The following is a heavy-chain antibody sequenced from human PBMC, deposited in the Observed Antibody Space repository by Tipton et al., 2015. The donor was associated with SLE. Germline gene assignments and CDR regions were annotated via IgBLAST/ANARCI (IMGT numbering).Heavy chain of an antibody. Sequence: TLSLTCTVSGGSISSGGYYWSWIRQHPGKGLEWIGYIYYSGSTNYNPSLKSRVTISVDTSKNQFSLKLSSVTAADTAVYYCARELKYYYDRDHAFDIWGQGTMVTVSS. CDR3: ARELKYYYDRDHAFDI. D-gene: IGHD3-22*01. J-gene: IGHJ3*02. V-gene: IGHV4-61*08. CDR1: GGSISSGGYY. CDR2: IYYSGST.